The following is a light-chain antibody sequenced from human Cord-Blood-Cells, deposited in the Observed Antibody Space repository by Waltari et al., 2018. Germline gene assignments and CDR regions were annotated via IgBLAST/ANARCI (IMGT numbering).Light chain of an antibody. CDR3: CSYAGSSTWV. CDR2: EGS. CDR1: SSDVGRYHL. V-gene: IGLV2-23*01. J-gene: IGLJ3*02. Sequence: QSALTQPASVSGSPGQSITISCTGTSSDVGRYHLVSWYQQHPGKAPKRMIYEGSKRPSGVSNRFSGSKSGNTASLTIAGLQAEDEADYYCCSYAGSSTWVFGGGTKLTVL.